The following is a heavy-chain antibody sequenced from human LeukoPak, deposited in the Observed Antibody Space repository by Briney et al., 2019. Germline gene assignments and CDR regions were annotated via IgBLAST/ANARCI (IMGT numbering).Heavy chain of an antibody. Sequence: GGSLRLSCAASGFTFRRNAMHWVRQAPGKGLEWVTFIRYDGNEKYYADSVKGRFTVSRDNSKNTLYLQMNSLRVEDTAVYYCAQERDRRGYFDYWGQGTLVTVSS. CDR3: AQERDRRGYFDY. V-gene: IGHV3-30*02. J-gene: IGHJ4*02. D-gene: IGHD2-15*01. CDR2: IRYDGNEK. CDR1: GFTFRRNA.